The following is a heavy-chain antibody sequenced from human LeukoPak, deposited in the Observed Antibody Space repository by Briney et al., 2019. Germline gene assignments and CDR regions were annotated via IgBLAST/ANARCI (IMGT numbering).Heavy chain of an antibody. CDR2: ISGSGGST. CDR3: AKLYLSTVPASYDY. Sequence: GGSLRLSCAAFGFTFSSYAMSWVRQAPGKGLEWVSAISGSGGSTYYADSVKGRFTISRDNSKNTLYLQMNSLRAEDTAVYYCAKLYLSTVPASYDYWGQGTLVTVSS. CDR1: GFTFSSYA. D-gene: IGHD5/OR15-5a*01. V-gene: IGHV3-23*01. J-gene: IGHJ4*02.